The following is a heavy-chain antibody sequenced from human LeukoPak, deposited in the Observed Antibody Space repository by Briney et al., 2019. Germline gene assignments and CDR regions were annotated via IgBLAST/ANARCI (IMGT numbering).Heavy chain of an antibody. CDR3: ARGAAAAGYYYYYGMDV. Sequence: GASVKVPCKASGGTFSSYAISWVRQAPGQGLEWMGRIIPIFGIANYAQKFQGRVTITADKSTSTAYMELSSLRSEDTAVYYCARGAAAAGYYYYYGMDVWGQGTTVTVSS. V-gene: IGHV1-69*04. D-gene: IGHD6-13*01. CDR2: IIPIFGIA. J-gene: IGHJ6*02. CDR1: GGTFSSYA.